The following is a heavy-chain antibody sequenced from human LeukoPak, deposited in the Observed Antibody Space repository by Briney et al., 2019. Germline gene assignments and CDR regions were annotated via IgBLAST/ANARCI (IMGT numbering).Heavy chain of an antibody. Sequence: PGRSLRLSCAASGFTFSSYGMHWVRQAPGKGLEWVSGISWNSGSIGYADSVKGRFTISRDNAKNSLYLQMNSLRAEDTALYYCAKDIGSPDYGDYELAFDIWGQGTMVTVSS. CDR3: AKDIGSPDYGDYELAFDI. CDR1: GFTFSSYG. J-gene: IGHJ3*02. CDR2: ISWNSGSI. V-gene: IGHV3-9*01. D-gene: IGHD4-17*01.